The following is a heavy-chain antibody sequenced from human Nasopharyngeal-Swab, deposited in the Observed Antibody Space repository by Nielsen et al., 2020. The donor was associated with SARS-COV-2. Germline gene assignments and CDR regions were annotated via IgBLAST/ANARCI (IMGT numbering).Heavy chain of an antibody. Sequence: GESLKISCAASGFTFSSYAMSWVRQAPGKGLEWVSAISGSGGSTYYADSVKGRFTFSRGNSKNTLYLQMNSLRAEDTAVYYCAKLHHYYGESDYWGQGTLVTVSS. CDR3: AKLHHYYGESDY. J-gene: IGHJ4*02. V-gene: IGHV3-23*01. CDR2: ISGSGGST. D-gene: IGHD4-17*01. CDR1: GFTFSSYA.